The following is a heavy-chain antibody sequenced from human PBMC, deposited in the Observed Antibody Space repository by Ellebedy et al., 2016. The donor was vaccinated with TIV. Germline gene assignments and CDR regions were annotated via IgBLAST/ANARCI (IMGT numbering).Heavy chain of an antibody. V-gene: IGHV3-74*01. Sequence: GESLKISCAASGFTFSTYWMHLVRQAPGKGLMWVSRINTDGSSTGYADSVKGRFTISRDNAKNTLYLQMNSLRADDTAVYYCSGGNDFDYWGQGTLVTVSS. CDR3: SGGNDFDY. CDR1: GFTFSTYW. D-gene: IGHD4-23*01. J-gene: IGHJ4*02. CDR2: INTDGSST.